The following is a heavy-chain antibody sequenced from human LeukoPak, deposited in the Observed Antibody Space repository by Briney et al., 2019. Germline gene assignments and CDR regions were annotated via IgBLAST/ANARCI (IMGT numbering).Heavy chain of an antibody. Sequence: GSALRLYCAATEFTFRIYAMGWVRQAPGKGVEGVEVISYDGSNKYYADSVKGRFTISRDNSKNTLYLQMNSLRAEDTAVYYCARDGMSRDGYNYYYFDYWGQGTLVTVSS. J-gene: IGHJ4*02. CDR1: EFTFRIYA. CDR3: ARDGMSRDGYNYYYFDY. V-gene: IGHV3-30*01. D-gene: IGHD5-24*01. CDR2: ISYDGSNK.